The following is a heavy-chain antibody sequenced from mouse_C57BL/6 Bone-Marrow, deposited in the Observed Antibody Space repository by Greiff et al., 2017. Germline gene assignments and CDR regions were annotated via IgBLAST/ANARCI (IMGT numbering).Heavy chain of an antibody. V-gene: IGHV7-1*01. J-gene: IGHJ4*01. Sequence: EVKLMESGGGLVQSGRSLRLSCATSGFTFSDFYMEWVRQAPGKGLEWIAASRNKANDYTTEYSASVKGRFIVSRDTSQSILYLQMNALRAEDTAIYYCARGLATVYAMDYWGQGTSVTVSS. CDR2: SRNKANDYTT. D-gene: IGHD1-1*01. CDR1: GFTFSDFY. CDR3: ARGLATVYAMDY.